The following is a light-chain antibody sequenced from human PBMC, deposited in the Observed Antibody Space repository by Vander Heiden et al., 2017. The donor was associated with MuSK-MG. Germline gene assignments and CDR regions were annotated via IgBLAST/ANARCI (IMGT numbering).Light chain of an antibody. CDR2: RND. CDR1: TSNIGATI. J-gene: IGLJ1*01. CDR3: AAWDDSRNALV. Sequence: QSVLTQPPSASGAPGQRVVISCSGSTSNIGATIVNWYQHFPGTAPKFLIYRNDQRAAGVPDRFSASKYGTSAALAISGLQAEEEADYYCAAWDDSRNALVFGAGTKVTVL. V-gene: IGLV1-44*01.